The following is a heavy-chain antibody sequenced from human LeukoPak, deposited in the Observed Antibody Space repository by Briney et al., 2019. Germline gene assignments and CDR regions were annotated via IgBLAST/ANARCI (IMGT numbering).Heavy chain of an antibody. Sequence: RALVKIFCKASGGYFSSYAISWGRQDPGQGLEWMGRIIHILGIANYAQNFQGRVTITADKSTSAAYMELRSLRSEDTAVYDCATPVGYDFWSGSTPNYYGMDVWGQGTTVTVSS. CDR3: ATPVGYDFWSGSTPNYYGMDV. V-gene: IGHV1-69*04. J-gene: IGHJ6*02. D-gene: IGHD3-3*01. CDR1: GGYFSSYA. CDR2: IIHILGIA.